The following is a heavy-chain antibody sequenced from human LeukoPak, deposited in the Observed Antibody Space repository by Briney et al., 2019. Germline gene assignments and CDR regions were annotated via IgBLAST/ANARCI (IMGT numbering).Heavy chain of an antibody. V-gene: IGHV1-18*01. Sequence: GASVKVSCKASGYTFTSYGISWVRQAPGQGLEWMGWISAYNGNTNYAQKLQGRVTMTTDTSTGTAYMELRSLRSDDTAVYYCARDRPQLPLVGFDPWGQGTLVTVSS. D-gene: IGHD2-2*01. J-gene: IGHJ5*02. CDR1: GYTFTSYG. CDR2: ISAYNGNT. CDR3: ARDRPQLPLVGFDP.